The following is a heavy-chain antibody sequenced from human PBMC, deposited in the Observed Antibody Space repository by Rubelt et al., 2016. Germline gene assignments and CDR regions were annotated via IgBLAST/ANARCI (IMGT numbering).Heavy chain of an antibody. CDR2: MSYDGSKE. CDR3: ARGVVFTTRRTYYFDY. J-gene: IGHJ4*02. Sequence: PCKGLEWVAGMSYDGSKEYFADSVKGRLTISRDNSKNTLYLQMNSLTVEDTAVYYCARGVVFTTRRTYYFDYWGQGTLVTVSS. V-gene: IGHV3-30*03. D-gene: IGHD3-22*01.